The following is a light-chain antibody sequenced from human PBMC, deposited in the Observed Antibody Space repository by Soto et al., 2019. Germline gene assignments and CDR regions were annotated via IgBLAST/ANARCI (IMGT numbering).Light chain of an antibody. Sequence: SYELTQPPSVSVAPGKTARITCGGNNMGSKSVHWYQQKPCQAPVLVIYYASDRTSGIPERFSGSNSGNTDTLTIRRVEAGDEADYLCRVWDSSSDQHVVFGGGSKRPV. CDR1: NMGSKS. CDR3: RVWDSSSDQHVV. V-gene: IGLV3-21*04. J-gene: IGLJ2*01. CDR2: YAS.